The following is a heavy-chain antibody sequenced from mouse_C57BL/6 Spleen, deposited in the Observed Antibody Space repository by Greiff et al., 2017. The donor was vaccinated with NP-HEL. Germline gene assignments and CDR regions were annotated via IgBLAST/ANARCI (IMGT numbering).Heavy chain of an antibody. CDR3: ARNNYGNYEGFAY. D-gene: IGHD2-1*01. J-gene: IGHJ3*01. CDR2: INPSSGYT. V-gene: IGHV1-7*01. CDR1: GYTFTSYW. Sequence: QVHVKQSGAELAKPGASVKLSCKASGYTFTSYWMHWVKQRPGQGLEWIGYINPSSGYTKYIQKFKDKATLTADKSSSTAYMQLSSLTYEDSAVYYWARNNYGNYEGFAYWGQGTLVTVSA.